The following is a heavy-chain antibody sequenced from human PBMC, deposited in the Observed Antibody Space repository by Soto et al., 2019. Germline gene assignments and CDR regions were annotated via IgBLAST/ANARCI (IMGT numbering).Heavy chain of an antibody. V-gene: IGHV4-59*11. CDR1: GGSISNHY. D-gene: IGHD7-27*01. J-gene: IGHJ4*02. CDR2: IYYNGNT. Sequence: QVQLHESGPGLVKPSETLSLTCSVSGGSISNHYWSWIRQPTGKGLEWIGYIYYNGNTNYNPSLKSRVTMSVDTSRNQISLKLTTVTAADTAVYYCTRANWYSEYWGQGTLVTVSS. CDR3: TRANWYSEY.